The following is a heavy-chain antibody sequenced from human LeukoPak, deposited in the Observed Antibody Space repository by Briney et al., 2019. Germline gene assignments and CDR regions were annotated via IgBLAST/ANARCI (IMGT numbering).Heavy chain of an antibody. D-gene: IGHD3-16*01. Sequence: SETLSLTCAVSGGSISSTSYHWAWIRQPPGKGLEWIGNIYYSGSTYYNPSLRSRVTISVDTSKNQFSPKLSSVTAADTAVYYCASHDVGVGYALDYWGQGTLVTVSS. V-gene: IGHV4-39*01. J-gene: IGHJ4*02. CDR2: IYYSGST. CDR3: ASHDVGVGYALDY. CDR1: GGSISSTSYH.